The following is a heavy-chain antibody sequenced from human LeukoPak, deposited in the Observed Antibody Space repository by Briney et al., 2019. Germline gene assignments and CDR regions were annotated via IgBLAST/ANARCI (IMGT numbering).Heavy chain of an antibody. CDR2: SYYRSNWYN. D-gene: IGHD6-13*01. CDR1: GDSVSSNSAA. J-gene: IGHJ6*01. CDR3: ARARIAAAGITPYYYYYYGMDV. V-gene: IGHV6-1*01. Sequence: SQTLSLTCAISGDSVSSNSAAWNWIRQSPARGLEWLGRSYYRSNWYNDYAVSVKSRIPINPDTSKNQFSLQLNSVTPEDTAVYYCARARIAAAGITPYYYYYYGMDVWGQGTTVTVSS.